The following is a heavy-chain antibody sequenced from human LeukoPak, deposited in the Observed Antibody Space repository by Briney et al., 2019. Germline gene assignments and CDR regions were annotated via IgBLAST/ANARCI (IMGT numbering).Heavy chain of an antibody. D-gene: IGHD4-17*01. CDR3: AKAHRPMTTVPLGY. V-gene: IGHV3-53*01. J-gene: IGHJ4*02. CDR2: IYSGGST. CDR1: GFTVSSNY. Sequence: GGSLRLSCAASGFTVSSNYMSWVRQAPGKGLDWVSMIYSGGSTYYADSVKGRFTISRDNSKNTLYLQMNSLRAEDTAVYYCAKAHRPMTTVPLGYWGQGTLVTVSS.